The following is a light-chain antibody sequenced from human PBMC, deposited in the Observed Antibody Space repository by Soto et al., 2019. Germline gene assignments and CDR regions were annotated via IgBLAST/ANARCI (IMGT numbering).Light chain of an antibody. CDR3: GSYTRSNSVI. V-gene: IGLV2-14*03. CDR1: SSDIGAYAY. J-gene: IGLJ2*01. Sequence: QSALTQPASVSGSPGQSIAISCTGTSSDIGAYAYVSWYQQHPGKIPKLIVFDVNYRPSGVSSRCSGSKSGNTASLTISGLQAEDEADYYCGSYTRSNSVIFGGGTKLTVL. CDR2: DVN.